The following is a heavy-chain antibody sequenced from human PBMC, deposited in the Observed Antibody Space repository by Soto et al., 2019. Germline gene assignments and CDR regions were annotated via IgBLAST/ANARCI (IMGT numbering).Heavy chain of an antibody. CDR2: IYYSGST. D-gene: IGHD3-10*01. CDR3: ARELYYGLGSYYNGGENWFDP. V-gene: IGHV4-59*01. Sequence: SETLSLTCTVSGGSISSYYWSWIRQPPGKGLEWIGYIYYSGSTNYNPSLKSRVTISVDTSKNQFSLKLSSVTAADTAVYYCARELYYGLGSYYNGGENWFDPWGQGTLVTVSS. J-gene: IGHJ5*02. CDR1: GGSISSYY.